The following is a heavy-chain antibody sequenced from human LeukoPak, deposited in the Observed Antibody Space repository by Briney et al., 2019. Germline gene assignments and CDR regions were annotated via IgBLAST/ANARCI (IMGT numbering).Heavy chain of an antibody. CDR2: ISGSGGST. CDR1: GFTSSSYA. J-gene: IGHJ4*02. D-gene: IGHD3-22*01. Sequence: GGSLRLSCAASGFTSSSYAMSWIRQAPGKGLEWVSAISGSGGSTYYADSVKGRFTISRDNSKNTLYLQMNSLRAEDTAVYYCAKDPLSSGYYYVDFDYWGQGTLVTVSS. CDR3: AKDPLSSGYYYVDFDY. V-gene: IGHV3-23*01.